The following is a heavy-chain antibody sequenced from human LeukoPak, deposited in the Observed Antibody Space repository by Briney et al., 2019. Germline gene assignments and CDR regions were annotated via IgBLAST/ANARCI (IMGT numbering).Heavy chain of an antibody. D-gene: IGHD2-8*01. Sequence: GGSLRLSCAASGFTLSSYAMSWVRQAPGKGLERVSAVSGSGGSTYYADSVKGRFTISRDNSKNTLYLQMNSLRAEDTAVYYCASQRNPRTILYYYYGMDVWGQGTTVTVSS. CDR2: VSGSGGST. CDR1: GFTLSSYA. J-gene: IGHJ6*02. CDR3: ASQRNPRTILYYYYGMDV. V-gene: IGHV3-23*01.